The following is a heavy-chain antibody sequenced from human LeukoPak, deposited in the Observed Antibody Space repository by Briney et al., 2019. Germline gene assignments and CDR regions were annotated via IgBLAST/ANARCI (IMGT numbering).Heavy chain of an antibody. Sequence: GGSLRLSCAASGSTFSSYEMNWVRQAPGKGLEWVSYISSSGSTTYYADSVKGRFTISRDNAKNSLYLQMNSLRAEDTAVYYCARASYSSGWYGGFFDYWGQGTLVTVSS. CDR3: ARASYSSGWYGGFFDY. CDR2: ISSSGSTT. D-gene: IGHD6-19*01. V-gene: IGHV3-48*03. J-gene: IGHJ4*02. CDR1: GSTFSSYE.